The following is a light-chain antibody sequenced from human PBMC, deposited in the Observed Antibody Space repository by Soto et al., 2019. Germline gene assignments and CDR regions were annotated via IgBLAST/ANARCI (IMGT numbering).Light chain of an antibody. CDR3: QQSYSRMT. Sequence: DILMTQSPSSLSASVGDGVTITCRASQSISSYVSWYQQKPGKAPKLLIYAASRLESGVPSRFSGSRSGTDFTLTISSLQPEDFATYYCQQSYSRMTFGQGTKVEIK. CDR2: AAS. J-gene: IGKJ1*01. CDR1: QSISSY. V-gene: IGKV1-39*01.